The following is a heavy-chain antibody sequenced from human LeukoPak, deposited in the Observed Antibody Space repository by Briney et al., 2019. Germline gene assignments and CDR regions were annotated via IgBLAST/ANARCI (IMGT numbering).Heavy chain of an antibody. CDR1: GFTFDDYA. CDR3: AKDSGIQSFDY. D-gene: IGHD5-18*01. Sequence: GGSLRLSCAASGFTFDDYAMHWVRQAPGKGLEWVSGISWNGGSIGYADSVKGRFTISRDNAKNSLYLQMNSLRAEDMALYYCAKDSGIQSFDYWGQGTLVTVSS. CDR2: ISWNGGSI. J-gene: IGHJ4*02. V-gene: IGHV3-9*03.